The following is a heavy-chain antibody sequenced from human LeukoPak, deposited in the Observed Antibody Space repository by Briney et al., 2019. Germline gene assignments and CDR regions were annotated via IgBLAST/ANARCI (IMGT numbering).Heavy chain of an antibody. CDR3: ARRSRNYYYYYMDV. CDR2: INHSGST. J-gene: IGHJ6*03. Sequence: PSETLSLTCAVYGGSFSGYYWSWIRQPPGKGLEWIGEINHSGSTNYNPSLKSRVTISVDTSKNQFSLKLSSVTAADTAVYYCARRSRNYYYYYMDVWGKGTTVTVSS. CDR1: GGSFSGYY. V-gene: IGHV4-34*01.